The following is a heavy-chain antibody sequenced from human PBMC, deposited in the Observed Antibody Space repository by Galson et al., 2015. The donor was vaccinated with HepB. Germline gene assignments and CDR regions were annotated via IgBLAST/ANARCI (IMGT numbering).Heavy chain of an antibody. D-gene: IGHD5-12*01. CDR1: GGTFSSHT. Sequence: SVKVSCKASGGTFSSHTISWVRQAPGQGLEWMGRIIPILGIANYAQKFQGRVTITADKSTSTAYMELSSLRSEDTAVYYCATASDYSGYDTVLARYYYGMDVWGQGTTVTVSS. J-gene: IGHJ6*02. V-gene: IGHV1-69*02. CDR2: IIPILGIA. CDR3: ATASDYSGYDTVLARYYYGMDV.